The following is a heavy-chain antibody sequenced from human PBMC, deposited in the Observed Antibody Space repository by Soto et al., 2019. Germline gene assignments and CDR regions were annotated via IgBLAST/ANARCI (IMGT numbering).Heavy chain of an antibody. CDR3: AKGWAFPH. CDR1: GDSVSSNSTA. Sequence: QVQLQQSGPGLVKPSQTLSLTCAISGDSVSSNSTAWNWIRQSPSRGLEWLGRTYYRSKWYNDYAISVKSRMTINADTSKNQLSLHLNSVTPEDTAVYYCAKGWAFPHWGQGTLVTVSS. V-gene: IGHV6-1*01. J-gene: IGHJ4*02. CDR2: TYYRSKWYN.